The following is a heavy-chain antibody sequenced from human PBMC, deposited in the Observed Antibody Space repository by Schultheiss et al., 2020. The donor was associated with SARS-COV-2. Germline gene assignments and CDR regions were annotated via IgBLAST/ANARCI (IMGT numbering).Heavy chain of an antibody. Sequence: GESLKISCAASGFTVSSNEMSWVRQAPGKGLVWVSRINSDGSSTSYADSVKGRFTISRDNSKNTLYLQMNSLRAEDTAVYYCAKDLWGSSPGSWGQGTLVTVSS. CDR2: INSDGSST. V-gene: IGHV3-74*01. CDR1: GFTVSSNE. CDR3: AKDLWGSSPGS. D-gene: IGHD6-13*01. J-gene: IGHJ4*02.